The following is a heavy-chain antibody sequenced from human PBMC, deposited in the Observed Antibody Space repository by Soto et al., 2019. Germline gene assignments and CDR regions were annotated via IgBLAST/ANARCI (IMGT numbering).Heavy chain of an antibody. Sequence: PSETLSLTCTVSCGSISSGGYYWSWIRQHPGKGLEWIGYIYYSGSTYYNPSLKSRVTISVDTSKNQFSLKLSSVTAADTAVYYCARGYCSGGSCYSGYFDYWGQGTLVTVSS. V-gene: IGHV4-31*03. CDR1: CGSISSGGYY. D-gene: IGHD2-15*01. CDR3: ARGYCSGGSCYSGYFDY. CDR2: IYYSGST. J-gene: IGHJ4*02.